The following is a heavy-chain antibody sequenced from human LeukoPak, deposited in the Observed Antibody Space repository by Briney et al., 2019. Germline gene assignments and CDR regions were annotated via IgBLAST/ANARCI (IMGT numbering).Heavy chain of an antibody. D-gene: IGHD1-1*01. J-gene: IGHJ4*02. CDR2: IRSKTEGETK. V-gene: IGHV3-15*01. Sequence: GGSLRLSCAVSRITFRNAWMSWVRQASGKGLEWVARIRSKTEGETKEYAASVKGRFTISRDDSRSRLYLQMNSLKTEDTAVYYCATGVVTGTSRWGQGTLVTVSS. CDR3: ATGVVTGTSR. CDR1: RITFRNAW.